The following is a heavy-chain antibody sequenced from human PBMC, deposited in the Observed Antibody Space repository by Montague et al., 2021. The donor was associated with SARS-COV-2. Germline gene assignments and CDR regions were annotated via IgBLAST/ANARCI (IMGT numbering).Heavy chain of an antibody. CDR3: ARDGRRTTVTPRGVITLHYFDY. Sequence: TLSLTCTVSGGSISSGGYYWSWIRQHPGKGLEWIGYIYYSGSTYYNPSLKSQVTISVDTSKNQFSLKLSSVTAADTAVYYCARDGRRTTVTPRGVITLHYFDYWGQGTLVTVSS. J-gene: IGHJ4*02. V-gene: IGHV4-31*01. D-gene: IGHD4-17*01. CDR1: GGSISSGGYY. CDR2: IYYSGST.